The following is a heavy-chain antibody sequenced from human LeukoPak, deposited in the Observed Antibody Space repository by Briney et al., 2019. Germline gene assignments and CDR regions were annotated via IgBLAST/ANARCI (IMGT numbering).Heavy chain of an antibody. CDR1: GYTFTSYG. Sequence: GASVKVSCKASGYTFTSYGISWVRQAPGQGLEWMGWISAYNGNTNYAQKLQGRVTMTTDTSTSTAYMELRSLRSDDTAVYYCARVIEVLELRLRNWFDPWGQGTLVTVSS. V-gene: IGHV1-18*01. CDR3: ARVIEVLELRLRNWFDP. J-gene: IGHJ5*02. D-gene: IGHD1-7*01. CDR2: ISAYNGNT.